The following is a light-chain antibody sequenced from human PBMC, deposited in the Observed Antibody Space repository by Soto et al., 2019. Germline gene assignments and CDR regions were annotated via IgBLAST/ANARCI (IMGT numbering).Light chain of an antibody. CDR3: QQYNTYPLT. CDR2: DAS. V-gene: IGKV1-5*01. J-gene: IGKJ4*01. CDR1: QTISNW. Sequence: QMTQTPSTLSASVGDRVTITCRASQTISNWLAWYQQKPGKAPKVLIYDASTLDGGVPSRFSGRRSGTDFTLTISSLQPSDFATYYCQQYNTYPLTSGGGTKVDIK.